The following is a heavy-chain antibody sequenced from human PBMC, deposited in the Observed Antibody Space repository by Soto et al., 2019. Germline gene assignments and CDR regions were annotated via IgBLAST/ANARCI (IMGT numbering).Heavy chain of an antibody. CDR2: IIPIFCTA. CDR1: GGTFSSYA. Sequence: QVQLVQSGAEVKKPGASVKVSCKAPGGTFSSYAISWVRQAPGQGLEWMGGIIPIFCTAKYAQKFQGRVTITADESTRTGYMELSSLRCEDTAVYYCAKSQGGSSSLDIYYYYYYGMDVWGQGTTVTVSS. CDR3: AKSQGGSSSLDIYYYYYYGMDV. J-gene: IGHJ6*02. D-gene: IGHD2-15*01. V-gene: IGHV1-69*01.